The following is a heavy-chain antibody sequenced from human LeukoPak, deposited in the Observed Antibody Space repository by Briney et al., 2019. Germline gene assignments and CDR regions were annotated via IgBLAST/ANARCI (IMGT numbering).Heavy chain of an antibody. CDR3: ARDKTDYDILTGYYRNGMDV. V-gene: IGHV4-30-4*01. Sequence: KASETLSLTCTVSGGSISSGDYYWSWIRQPPGKGLEWIGHIYYSGSTYYNPSLKSRVTISVDTSKNQFSLKLSSVTAADTAVYYCARDKTDYDILTGYYRNGMDVWGQGTTVTVSS. J-gene: IGHJ6*02. D-gene: IGHD3-9*01. CDR1: GGSISSGDYY. CDR2: IYYSGST.